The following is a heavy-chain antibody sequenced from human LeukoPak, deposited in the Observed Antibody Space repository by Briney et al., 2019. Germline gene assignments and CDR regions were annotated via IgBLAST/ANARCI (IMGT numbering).Heavy chain of an antibody. D-gene: IGHD6-13*01. CDR1: GGTFSSYA. Sequence: SVKVSCKASGGTFSSYAISWVRQAPGQGLEWMGGIIPIFGTANYAQKFQDRVTITADKSTSTAYMELSSLRSDDTAVYYCARDRSTGPVPGTWIIAYWGQGTLVTVSS. CDR2: IIPIFGTA. J-gene: IGHJ4*02. V-gene: IGHV1-69*06. CDR3: ARDRSTGPVPGTWIIAY.